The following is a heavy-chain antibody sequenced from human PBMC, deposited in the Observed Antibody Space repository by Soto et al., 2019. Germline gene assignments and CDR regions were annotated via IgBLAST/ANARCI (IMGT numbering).Heavy chain of an antibody. J-gene: IGHJ4*02. D-gene: IGHD2-15*01. V-gene: IGHV3-74*01. Sequence: EVQLVESGGGLVQPGGSLRLSCAASGFTFSSYWMHWVRQATGKGLVWASRINSDGSSTSYADSVKGRFTISRDNAKNTLYLQMNSLRAEDTAVYYCVRTSLVVAAATREDYWGQGTLVTVSS. CDR3: VRTSLVVAAATREDY. CDR1: GFTFSSYW. CDR2: INSDGSST.